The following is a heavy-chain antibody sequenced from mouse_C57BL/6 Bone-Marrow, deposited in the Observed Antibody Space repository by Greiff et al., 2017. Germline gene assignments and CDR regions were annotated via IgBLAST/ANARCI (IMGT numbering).Heavy chain of an antibody. CDR3: AQAEGRFAY. CDR2: ISSGGSYT. J-gene: IGHJ3*01. Sequence: EVQLVESGGDLVKPGGSLKLSCAASGFTFSSYGMSWVRQTPDKRLEWVATISSGGSYTYYPDSVKGRFTISRDNAKNTLYLQMSSLKSEDTAMYYCAQAEGRFAYWGQGTLVTVSA. V-gene: IGHV5-6*01. CDR1: GFTFSSYG.